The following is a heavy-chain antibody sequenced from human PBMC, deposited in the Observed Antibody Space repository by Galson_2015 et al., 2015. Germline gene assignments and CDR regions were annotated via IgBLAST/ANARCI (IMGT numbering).Heavy chain of an antibody. CDR2: IYYDGSNK. CDR3: ATDRQQRHFDY. Sequence: LSCAASGFTFRSYGMHWVRQAPGKGLEWVAIIYYDGSNKYYADSVKGRFTISRDNSRNTLYLQMNSLRPEDTAVYYCATDRQQRHFDYWGQGTLVTVSS. J-gene: IGHJ4*02. D-gene: IGHD6-25*01. CDR1: GFTFRSYG. V-gene: IGHV3-33*08.